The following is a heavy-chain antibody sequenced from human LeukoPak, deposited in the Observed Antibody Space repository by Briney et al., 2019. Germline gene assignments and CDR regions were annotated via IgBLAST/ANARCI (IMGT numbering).Heavy chain of an antibody. V-gene: IGHV3-21*01. D-gene: IGHD4-17*01. CDR2: ISSNSSYI. J-gene: IGHJ3*02. Sequence: GGSLRLSCAASGFTFSSYSMTWVRQAPGKGLEWVSSISSNSSYIYYADSVKGRFTISRDNAKNSLYLQMNSLRAEDTAVYYCARYGDSNAFDIWGQGTMVTVSS. CDR1: GFTFSSYS. CDR3: ARYGDSNAFDI.